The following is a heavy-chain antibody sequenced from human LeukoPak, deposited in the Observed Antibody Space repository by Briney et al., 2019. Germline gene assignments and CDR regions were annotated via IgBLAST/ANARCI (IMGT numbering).Heavy chain of an antibody. D-gene: IGHD5-12*01. CDR3: ASGHIVATPNWFDP. Sequence: PGGSLRLSCAASGFTFSSYSMNWVRQAPGKGLEWVSSISSSSYIYYADSVKGRFTISRDNAKNSLYLQMNSLRAEDTAVYYCASGHIVATPNWFDPWGQGTLVTVSS. J-gene: IGHJ5*02. CDR1: GFTFSSYS. CDR2: ISSSSYI. V-gene: IGHV3-21*01.